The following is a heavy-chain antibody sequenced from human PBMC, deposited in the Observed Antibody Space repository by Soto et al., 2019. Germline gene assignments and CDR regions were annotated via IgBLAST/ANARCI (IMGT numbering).Heavy chain of an antibody. CDR1: GFTFSSYA. J-gene: IGHJ4*02. V-gene: IGHV3-23*01. CDR2: ISGGGGST. Sequence: GGSLRLSCAASGFTFSSYAMSWVRQAPGKGLEWVSAISGGGGSTYYADSVKGRFTISRDNSKNTLYLQMNSLRAEDTAVYYCAKSTGSSSWYFDYWGQGTLVTVSS. CDR3: AKSTGSSSWYFDY. D-gene: IGHD6-13*01.